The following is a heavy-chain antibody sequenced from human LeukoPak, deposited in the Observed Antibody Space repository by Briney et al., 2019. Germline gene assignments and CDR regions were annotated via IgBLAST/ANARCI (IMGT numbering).Heavy chain of an antibody. Sequence: SVKVSCKASGGTFSSYAISWVRQAPGQGLEWMGRIIPILGIANYAQKFQGRVTITADKSTSTAYMELSSLRSEDTAVYYCARDLFTTGRPSCLDYWGQGTLVTVSS. CDR3: ARDLFTTGRPSCLDY. J-gene: IGHJ4*02. CDR1: GGTFSSYA. D-gene: IGHD4-17*01. V-gene: IGHV1-69*04. CDR2: IIPILGIA.